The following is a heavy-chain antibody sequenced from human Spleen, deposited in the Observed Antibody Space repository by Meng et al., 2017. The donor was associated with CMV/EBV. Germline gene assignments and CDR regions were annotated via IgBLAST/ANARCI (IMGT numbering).Heavy chain of an antibody. CDR2: IRWDGGNT. V-gene: IGHV3-43*01. CDR3: AKDSAGWYYFDY. D-gene: IGHD6-19*01. CDR1: GCTFDDYT. J-gene: IGHJ4*02. Sequence: CADSGCTFDDYTLHWVRQAPGKCLEWVSLIRWDGGNTDYADSVKGRFTISRDNSKNSLYPQMNSLRTEDTALYYCAKDSAGWYYFDYWGQGTLVTVSS.